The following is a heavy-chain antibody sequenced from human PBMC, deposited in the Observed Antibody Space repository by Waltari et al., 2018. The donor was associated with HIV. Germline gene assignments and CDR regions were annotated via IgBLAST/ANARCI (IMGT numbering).Heavy chain of an antibody. CDR3: ARHSGIDCSSTSCFKRPFDY. J-gene: IGHJ4*02. Sequence: QLQLQQSGPGLVKPSETLSPTCPVSGGSINSTRYSSGSSRRPPGPGPEWIGSIHYSGNTFYNSSLKSRVAISIDTAKNQFSLTLSSVTAADTAVYFCARHSGIDCSSTSCFKRPFDYWGQGSLVTVSS. CDR2: IHYSGNT. CDR1: GGSINSTRYS. D-gene: IGHD2-2*01. V-gene: IGHV4-39*01.